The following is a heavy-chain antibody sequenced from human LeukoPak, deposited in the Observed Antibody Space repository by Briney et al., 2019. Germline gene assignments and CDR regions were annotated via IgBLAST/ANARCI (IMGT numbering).Heavy chain of an antibody. CDR2: INPNTGDT. D-gene: IGHD3-10*01. Sequence: GASVKVSCKASGYTFTGYYMHWVRKTPGRGLEWMGWINPNTGDTNYGRKFQGRVTMTRDTSINTAYMELRSLRSDDTAVYYCARSRRVGNGEYPDYWGQGTLVTVSS. CDR1: GYTFTGYY. J-gene: IGHJ4*02. CDR3: ARSRRVGNGEYPDY. V-gene: IGHV1-2*02.